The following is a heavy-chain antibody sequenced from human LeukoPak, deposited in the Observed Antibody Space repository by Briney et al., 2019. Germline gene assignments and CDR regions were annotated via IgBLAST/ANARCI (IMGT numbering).Heavy chain of an antibody. CDR2: ISNDGSIK. Sequence: GRSLRLSCAASGFTFSSYGMHWVRQAPGKGLEWVAVISNDGSIKYYADSVKGRFTISRDNSKNTLYLQMNSLRAEDTAVYYCAKDPRNYYDSSGYYYAPYYYYGMDVWGQGTTVTVSS. J-gene: IGHJ6*02. CDR1: GFTFSSYG. D-gene: IGHD3-22*01. CDR3: AKDPRNYYDSSGYYYAPYYYYGMDV. V-gene: IGHV3-30*18.